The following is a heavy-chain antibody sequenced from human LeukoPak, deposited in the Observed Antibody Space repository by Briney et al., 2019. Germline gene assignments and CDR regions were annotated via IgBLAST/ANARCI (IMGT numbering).Heavy chain of an antibody. J-gene: IGHJ4*02. CDR2: ISGSGGST. CDR1: GFTFSTYA. Sequence: PGGSLRLSCAASGFTFSTYAMGWVRQAPGKGLEWVSGISGSGGSTYYADSVKGRFTISRDNSKNTLYLQMNSLRAEDTAVYYCARDLGAAPRDYWGQGTLVTVSS. V-gene: IGHV3-23*01. CDR3: ARDLGAAPRDY. D-gene: IGHD6-13*01.